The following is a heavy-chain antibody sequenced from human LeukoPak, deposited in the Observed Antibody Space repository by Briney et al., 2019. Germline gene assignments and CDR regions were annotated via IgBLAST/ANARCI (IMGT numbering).Heavy chain of an antibody. CDR2: ISGSGGST. CDR1: GFTFSSYG. V-gene: IGHV3-23*01. CDR3: ARDLAVAGY. Sequence: QPGGSLRLSCAASGFTFSSYGMHWVRQAPGKGLEWVSAISGSGGSTYYADSVKGRFTISRDNSKNTLYLQMNSLRAEDAAVYYCARDLAVAGYWGQGTLVTVSS. D-gene: IGHD6-19*01. J-gene: IGHJ4*02.